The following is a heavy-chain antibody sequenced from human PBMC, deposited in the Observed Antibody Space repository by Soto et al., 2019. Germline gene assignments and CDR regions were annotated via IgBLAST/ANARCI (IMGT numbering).Heavy chain of an antibody. CDR3: AREASRVDILTGYFDY. CDR1: GFTFSSYG. D-gene: IGHD3-9*01. V-gene: IGHV3-33*01. CDR2: IWYDGSNE. J-gene: IGHJ4*02. Sequence: QVQLVESGGGVVQPGRSLRLSCAASGFTFSSYGMHWVRQAPGKGLEWVAVIWYDGSNEYYADSVKGRFTISRDNSKNTLYLQMNSLRAEDTAVYYCAREASRVDILTGYFDYWGQGTLVTVSS.